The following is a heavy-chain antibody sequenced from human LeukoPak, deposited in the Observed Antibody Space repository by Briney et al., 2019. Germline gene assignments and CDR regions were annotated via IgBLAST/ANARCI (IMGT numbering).Heavy chain of an antibody. J-gene: IGHJ4*02. Sequence: SETLSLICAVSGYSISSGYYWGWIRQPPGKGLEWIGSIYHSGSTYYNPSLKSRVTISVDTSKNQFSLKLSSVTAADTAVYYCARMIVVVITPDYFVYWGQGTLVTVSS. CDR2: IYHSGST. CDR1: GYSISSGYY. V-gene: IGHV4-38-2*01. CDR3: ARMIVVVITPDYFVY. D-gene: IGHD3-22*01.